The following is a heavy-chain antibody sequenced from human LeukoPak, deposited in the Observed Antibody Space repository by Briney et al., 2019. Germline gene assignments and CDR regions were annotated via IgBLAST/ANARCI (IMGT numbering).Heavy chain of an antibody. CDR3: TRHSQKGVYYYDSSGYYPYFDY. CDR2: IRSKANSYAT. Sequence: GGSLRLSCAASGFTFSVSAMHWVRQASGKGLEWGGRIRSKANSYATAYAASVKGRFTISRDDSKNTAYLQMNSLKTEDTAVYYCTRHSQKGVYYYDSSGYYPYFDYWGQGTLVTVSS. CDR1: GFTFSVSA. D-gene: IGHD3-22*01. V-gene: IGHV3-73*01. J-gene: IGHJ4*02.